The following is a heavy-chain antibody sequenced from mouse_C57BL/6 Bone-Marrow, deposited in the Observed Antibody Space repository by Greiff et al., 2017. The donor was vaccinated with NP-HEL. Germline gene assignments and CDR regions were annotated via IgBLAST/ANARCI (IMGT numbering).Heavy chain of an antibody. V-gene: IGHV14-4*01. Sequence: VQLQQSGAELVRPGASVKLSCTASGFNIKDYYMHWVKQRPEQGLEWIGWIDPENGDTEYASKFQGKATITADTSSNTAYLQLSSLTSEDTAVYYCADGPSDYWGQGTTLTVSS. D-gene: IGHD2-3*01. CDR2: IDPENGDT. CDR3: ADGPSDY. J-gene: IGHJ2*01. CDR1: GFNIKDYY.